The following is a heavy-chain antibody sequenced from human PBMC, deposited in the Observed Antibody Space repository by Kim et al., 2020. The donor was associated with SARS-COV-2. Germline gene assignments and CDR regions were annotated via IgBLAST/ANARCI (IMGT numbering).Heavy chain of an antibody. J-gene: IGHJ6*02. CDR2: INSDGSST. D-gene: IGHD6-19*01. CDR3: ARERGIWGIAVAGTVGMDV. Sequence: GGSLRLSCAASGFTFSSYWMHWVRQAPGKGLVWVSRINSDGSSTSYADSVKGRFTISRDNAKNTLYLQMNSLRAEDTAVYYCARERGIWGIAVAGTVGMDVWGQGTTVTVSS. CDR1: GFTFSSYW. V-gene: IGHV3-74*01.